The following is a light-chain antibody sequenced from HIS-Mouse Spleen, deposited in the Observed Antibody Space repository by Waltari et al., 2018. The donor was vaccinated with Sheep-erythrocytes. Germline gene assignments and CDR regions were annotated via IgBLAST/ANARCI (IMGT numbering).Light chain of an antibody. CDR1: SGPSSYA. CDR2: LNSDGSH. V-gene: IGLV4-69*01. Sequence: QLVLTQSPSASASLGASVKLTCTLSSGPSSYAIPCHQQQPEKGPRYLMKLNSDGSHSKGDGIPDRFSGSSSGAERYLTISSLQSEDEADYYCQTWGTGIRVFGTGTKVTVL. CDR3: QTWGTGIRV. J-gene: IGLJ1*01.